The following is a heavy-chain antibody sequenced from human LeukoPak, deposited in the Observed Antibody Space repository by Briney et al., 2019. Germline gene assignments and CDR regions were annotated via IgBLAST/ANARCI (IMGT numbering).Heavy chain of an antibody. J-gene: IGHJ4*02. CDR1: GGSISSYY. V-gene: IGHV4-59*01. CDR2: IYYSGST. D-gene: IGHD4-17*01. Sequence: SETLSLTCTVSGGSISSYYWSWIRQPPGKGLEWIGYIYYSGSTNYNPSLESRVTISVDTSKNQFSLKLSSVTAADTAVYYCARGAQADYGDYGPFRYWGQGTLVTVSS. CDR3: ARGAQADYGDYGPFRY.